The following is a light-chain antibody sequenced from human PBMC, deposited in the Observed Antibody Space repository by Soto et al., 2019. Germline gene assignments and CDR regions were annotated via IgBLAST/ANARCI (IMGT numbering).Light chain of an antibody. CDR2: EVS. V-gene: IGLV2-14*01. CDR1: SSDVGGYNY. CDR3: ISYTSSSTDVV. Sequence: QSALTQPASVSGSPGQSITISCTGTSSDVGGYNYVSWYQQHPGKAPKLMIYEVSNRPSGVSNRFSASKSGNTASLTISGLQAEDEADYYCISYTSSSTDVVFGGGTKVTVL. J-gene: IGLJ2*01.